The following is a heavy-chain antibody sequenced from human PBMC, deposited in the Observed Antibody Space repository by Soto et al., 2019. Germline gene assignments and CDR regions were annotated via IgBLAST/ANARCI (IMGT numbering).Heavy chain of an antibody. CDR3: ARDMGPLYYDYVWGSYRPGYYFDY. D-gene: IGHD3-16*02. CDR2: IYYSGST. CDR1: GGSISSYY. J-gene: IGHJ4*02. V-gene: IGHV4-59*01. Sequence: PSETLSLTCTVSGGSISSYYWSWIRQPPGKGLEWIGYIYYSGSTNYNPSLKSRVTISVDTSKNQFSLKLSSVTAADTAVYYCARDMGPLYYDYVWGSYRPGYYFDYWGQGTLVTVS.